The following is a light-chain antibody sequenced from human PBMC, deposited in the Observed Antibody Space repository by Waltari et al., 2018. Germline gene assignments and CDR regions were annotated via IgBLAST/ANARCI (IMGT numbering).Light chain of an antibody. CDR1: QDINKN. J-gene: IGKJ4*01. CDR3: QQYENLPLT. Sequence: QLKQSPSSLSASVGDRVTITCQASQDINKNLHWFQQKPGKAPNLLIYDASNLHTGVPSRFSGSKSGTDFTFTISSLQPEDIATYYCQQYENLPLTFGGGTKVEIK. CDR2: DAS. V-gene: IGKV1-33*01.